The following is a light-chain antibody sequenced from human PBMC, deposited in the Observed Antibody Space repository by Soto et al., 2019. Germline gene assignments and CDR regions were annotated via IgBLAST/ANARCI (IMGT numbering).Light chain of an antibody. CDR3: CSYAGSYAWV. Sequence: QSALTQPRSVSGSPGQSVTISCNGTSSDVGGYNYVSWYQQHPGKAPKVMIYDVSKRPSGVPDRFSGSKSGNTASLTISGIQAEDEADYYCCSYAGSYAWVFGGGTKLTVL. CDR1: SSDVGGYNY. V-gene: IGLV2-11*01. J-gene: IGLJ3*02. CDR2: DVS.